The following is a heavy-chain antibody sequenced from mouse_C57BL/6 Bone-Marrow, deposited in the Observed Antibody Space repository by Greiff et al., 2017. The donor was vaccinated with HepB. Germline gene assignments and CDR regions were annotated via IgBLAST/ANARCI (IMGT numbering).Heavy chain of an antibody. CDR2: IDPENGDT. Sequence: VQLQQSGAELVRPGASVKLSCTASGFTITDDYMHWVKQRPEQGLEWIGWIDPENGDTEYASKFQGKATITADTSSNTAYLQLSSLTYEDTAVYYCTTSYSNYVFADWGKGTMVTVSA. J-gene: IGHJ3*01. CDR3: TTSYSNYVFAD. D-gene: IGHD2-5*01. CDR1: GFTITDDY. V-gene: IGHV14-4*01.